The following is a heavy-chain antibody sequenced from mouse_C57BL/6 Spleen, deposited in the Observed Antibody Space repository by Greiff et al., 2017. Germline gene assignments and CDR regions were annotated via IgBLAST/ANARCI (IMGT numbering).Heavy chain of an antibody. CDR1: GYTFTDYN. J-gene: IGHJ3*01. Sequence: EVKLQQSGPELVKPGASVKIPCKASGYTFTDYNMDWVKQSHGKSLEWIGDINPNNGGTIYNQKFKGKATLTVDKSSSTAYMELRSLTSEDTAVYYCARRGGRGTGTWFAYWGQGTLVTVSA. D-gene: IGHD4-1*01. V-gene: IGHV1-18*01. CDR3: ARRGGRGTGTWFAY. CDR2: INPNNGGT.